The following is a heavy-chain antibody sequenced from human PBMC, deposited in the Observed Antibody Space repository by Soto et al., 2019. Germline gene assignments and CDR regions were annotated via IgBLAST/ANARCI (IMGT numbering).Heavy chain of an antibody. CDR3: ARGVLHYFGMDV. CDR1: GGSFSGYY. V-gene: IGHV4-34*01. CDR2: INHSGST. Sequence: QVQLQQWGAGLLKPSEPLSLTCAVYGGSFSGYYWSWVRQPPAKGLEWNGEINHSGSTNYNPSLKGRVTISGDTAKDQFALKLSSVVVVDTAVYYCARGVLHYFGMDVWGQGTTVTVSS. J-gene: IGHJ6*02. D-gene: IGHD6-6*01.